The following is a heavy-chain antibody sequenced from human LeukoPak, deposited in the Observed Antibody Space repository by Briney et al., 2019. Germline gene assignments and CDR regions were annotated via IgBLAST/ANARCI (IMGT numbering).Heavy chain of an antibody. V-gene: IGHV4-39*01. CDR3: ASGRSSTSGQFDY. Sequence: SETLSLTCTVSGGSISSSSYYWGWIRQPPGKGLEWIGSIYYSGSTYYNPSLKSRVTISVDTSKNQVSLKLSSVTAADTAVYYCASGRSSTSGQFDYWGLGTLVTVSS. CDR2: IYYSGST. CDR1: GGSISSSSYY. J-gene: IGHJ4*02. D-gene: IGHD2-2*01.